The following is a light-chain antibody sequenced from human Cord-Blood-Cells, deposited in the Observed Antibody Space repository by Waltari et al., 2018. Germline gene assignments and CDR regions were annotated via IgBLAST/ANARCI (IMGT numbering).Light chain of an antibody. CDR2: EVS. CDR3: SSYTSSSTLWV. V-gene: IGLV2-14*01. J-gene: IGLJ3*02. CDR1: RSDVGGYNY. Sequence: QSALTQPASVSGAPGQSITISCTGTRSDVGGYNYVSWYQQHPGKAPKIMIYEVSNRPSGVSNRFSGSKSGNTASLTISGLQAEDEADYYCSSYTSSSTLWVFGGGTKLTVL.